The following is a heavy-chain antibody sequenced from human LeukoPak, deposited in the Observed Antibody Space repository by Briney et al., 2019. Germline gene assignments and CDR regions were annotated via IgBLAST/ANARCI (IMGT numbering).Heavy chain of an antibody. J-gene: IGHJ4*02. CDR2: ISSSGSTI. V-gene: IGHV3-48*03. D-gene: IGHD5-18*01. Sequence: GGSLRLSCAASGFTFSSYEMNWVRQAPGKGLEWVSYISSSGSTIYYADSVKGRFTISRDNSKNTLYLRMNSLRAEDTAVYYCAKDGINTAMERWGQGTLVTVSS. CDR1: GFTFSSYE. CDR3: AKDGINTAMER.